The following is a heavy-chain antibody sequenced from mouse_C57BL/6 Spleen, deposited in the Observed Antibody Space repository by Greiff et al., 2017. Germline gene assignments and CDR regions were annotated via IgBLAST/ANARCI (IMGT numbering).Heavy chain of an antibody. Sequence: EVQGVESGPELVKPGASVKISCKASGYSFTDYNMNWVKQSNGKSLEWIGVINPNSGTTCYNQKFKGKATLTVDQSSSTAYMQLNRLTSEDSAVYYCARGGTVGLAYWGQGTLVTVSA. CDR1: GYSFTDYN. CDR2: INPNSGTT. CDR3: ARGGTVGLAY. J-gene: IGHJ3*01. D-gene: IGHD3-3*01. V-gene: IGHV1-39*01.